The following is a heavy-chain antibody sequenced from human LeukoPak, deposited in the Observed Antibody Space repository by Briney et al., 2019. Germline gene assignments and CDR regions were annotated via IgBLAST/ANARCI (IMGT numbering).Heavy chain of an antibody. V-gene: IGHV1-18*01. CDR3: VRDRLTLAATGPDAYFDT. CDR2: ISGYNGQT. Sequence: ASVKVSCKASGGTFNNYAINWVRQAPGQGLEWMGWISGYNGQTIYAQKVEGRVTLSMETFTKTAYMELRRLASDDPAVYFCVRDRLTLAATGPDAYFDTWGQGTLVTVSS. J-gene: IGHJ5*02. D-gene: IGHD6-13*01. CDR1: GGTFNNYA.